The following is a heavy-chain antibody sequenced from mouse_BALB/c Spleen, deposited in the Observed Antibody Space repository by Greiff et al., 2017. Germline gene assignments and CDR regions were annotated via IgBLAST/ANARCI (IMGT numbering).Heavy chain of an antibody. CDR2: ISSGSSTI. D-gene: IGHD2-10*01. Sequence: EVHLVESGGGLVQPGGSRKLSCAASGFTFSSFGMHWVRQAPEKGLEWVAYISSGSSTIYYADTVKGRFTISRDNPKNTLFLQMTSLRSEDTAMYYCARESYYGNYEDYAMDYWGQGTSVTVSS. CDR1: GFTFSSFG. J-gene: IGHJ4*01. V-gene: IGHV5-17*02. CDR3: ARESYYGNYEDYAMDY.